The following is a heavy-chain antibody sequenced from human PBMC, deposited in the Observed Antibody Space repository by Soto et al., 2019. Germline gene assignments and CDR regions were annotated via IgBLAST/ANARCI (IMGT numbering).Heavy chain of an antibody. J-gene: IGHJ5*02. Sequence: QVQLQESGPGLVKPSQTLSLTCTVSGGSISSGGYYWSWIRQHPGKGLEWIGYIYYSGSTYYNPSLKSRVTISVDTSKNQFSLKLSSVTAADTAVYYCARIGYCSSTSCYNWFDPGGQGTLVTVSS. CDR3: ARIGYCSSTSCYNWFDP. CDR1: GGSISSGGYY. D-gene: IGHD2-2*01. CDR2: IYYSGST. V-gene: IGHV4-31*03.